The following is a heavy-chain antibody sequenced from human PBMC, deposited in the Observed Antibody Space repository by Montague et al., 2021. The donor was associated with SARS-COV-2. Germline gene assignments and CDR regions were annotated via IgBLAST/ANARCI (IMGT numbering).Heavy chain of an antibody. CDR1: GGSISSYY. Sequence: SETLSLTCTVSGGSISSYYWGRIRQPPGKGLEWIESIYCSGSTYYNPSLKSRVTISVDTSKNQFSLKLSSVTAADTAVYYCARQMGQSSIFGVVIQYYFDYWGQGTLVTVSS. CDR3: ARQMGQSSIFGVVIQYYFDY. J-gene: IGHJ4*02. V-gene: IGHV4-39*01. CDR2: IYCSGST. D-gene: IGHD3-3*01.